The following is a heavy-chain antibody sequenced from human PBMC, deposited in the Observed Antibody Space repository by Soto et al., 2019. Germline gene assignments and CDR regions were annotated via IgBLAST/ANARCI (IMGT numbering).Heavy chain of an antibody. Sequence: PGGSLRLSCAASGFTFSSYVMHWVRQAPGKGLEWVAVIWYDGSNKYYADSVKGRFTISRDNSKNTLYLQMNSLRAEDTAVYYCARDHGSSSAFDIWGQGTMVTVSS. CDR1: GFTFSSYV. V-gene: IGHV3-33*01. D-gene: IGHD6-6*01. J-gene: IGHJ3*02. CDR3: ARDHGSSSAFDI. CDR2: IWYDGSNK.